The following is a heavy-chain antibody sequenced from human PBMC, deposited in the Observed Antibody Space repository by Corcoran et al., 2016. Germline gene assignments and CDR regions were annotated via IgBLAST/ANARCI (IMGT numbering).Heavy chain of an antibody. CDR2: IYHSGST. D-gene: IGHD2-21*01. Sequence: QVQLQESGPGLVKPSETLSLTCTVSGYSISSGYYWGWIRQPPGKGLEWIGSIYHSGSTYYNPSLKSRVTLSVDTSKNQFSLKLSSVTAADTAVDYCARAEDVVVNHGVWFDPWGQGTLVTVAS. CDR1: GYSISSGYY. CDR3: ARAEDVVVNHGVWFDP. J-gene: IGHJ5*02. V-gene: IGHV4-38-2*02.